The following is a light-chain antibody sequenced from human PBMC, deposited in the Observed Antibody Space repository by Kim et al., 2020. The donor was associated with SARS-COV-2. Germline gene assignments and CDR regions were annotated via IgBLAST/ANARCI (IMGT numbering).Light chain of an antibody. V-gene: IGKV3-15*01. CDR2: DAT. Sequence: SPGERPPLSCMASPTIKNRLVWYQQKPGPAPRLLIYDATPRAPGIPARFIGSGSETDFTLTISSLQSEDFAVYYCQQSNDWPPLTFGQGTKVDIK. CDR1: PTIKNR. J-gene: IGKJ1*01. CDR3: QQSNDWPPLT.